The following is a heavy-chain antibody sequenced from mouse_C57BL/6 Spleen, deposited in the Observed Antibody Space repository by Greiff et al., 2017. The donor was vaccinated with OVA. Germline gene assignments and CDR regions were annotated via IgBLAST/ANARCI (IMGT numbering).Heavy chain of an antibody. CDR2: ISYDGSN. Sequence: EVQRVESGPGLVKPSQSLSLTCSVTGYSITSGYYWNWIRQFPGNKLEWMGYISYDGSNNYNPSLKNRISITRDTSKNQFFLKLNSVTTEDTATYYCARGDGYSYYFDYWGQGTTLTVSS. J-gene: IGHJ2*01. V-gene: IGHV3-6*01. D-gene: IGHD2-3*01. CDR1: GYSITSGYY. CDR3: ARGDGYSYYFDY.